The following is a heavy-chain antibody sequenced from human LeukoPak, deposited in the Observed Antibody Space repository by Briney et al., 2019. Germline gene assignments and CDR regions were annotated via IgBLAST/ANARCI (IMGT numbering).Heavy chain of an antibody. CDR3: ARQNTVKTHAFDI. CDR2: IYYSGST. Sequence: PSETLSLTCTVSGGSISSGGYYWSWIRQHPGKGLEWIGYIYYSGSTNYNPSLKSRVTISVDTSKNQFSLKLSSVTAADTAVYYCARQNTVKTHAFDIWGQGTMVTVSS. V-gene: IGHV4-61*08. CDR1: GGSISSGGYY. D-gene: IGHD4-23*01. J-gene: IGHJ3*02.